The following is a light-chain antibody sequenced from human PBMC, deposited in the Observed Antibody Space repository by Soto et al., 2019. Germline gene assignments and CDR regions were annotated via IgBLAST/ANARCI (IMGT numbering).Light chain of an antibody. J-gene: IGKJ1*01. V-gene: IGKV3-15*01. Sequence: EIVMTQSPATLSVSPGERATLSCRASQSVSSNLAWYQQKPGQAPMLLIYGASTRATGIPARFSGSRSGTEFTLTISSLQSEDFAVYYCQHYNSWPRTFGQGTKVEIK. CDR1: QSVSSN. CDR2: GAS. CDR3: QHYNSWPRT.